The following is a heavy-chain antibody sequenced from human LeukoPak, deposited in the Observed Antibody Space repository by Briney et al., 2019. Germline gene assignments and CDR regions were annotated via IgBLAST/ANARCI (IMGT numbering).Heavy chain of an antibody. CDR2: INPSGGST. CDR1: GYTFTGYY. D-gene: IGHD3-10*01. CDR3: ARLDTGDY. Sequence: ASVKVSCKASGYTFTGYYMHWVRQAPGQGLQWMGIINPSGGSTTYAQKFQGRVTMTRDTSTSTVYMELSSLRSEDMAVYYCARLDTGDYWGQGTLVTVSS. J-gene: IGHJ4*02. V-gene: IGHV1-46*01.